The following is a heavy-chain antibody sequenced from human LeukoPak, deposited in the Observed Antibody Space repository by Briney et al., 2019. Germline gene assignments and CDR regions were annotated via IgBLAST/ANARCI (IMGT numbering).Heavy chain of an antibody. V-gene: IGHV3-23*01. J-gene: IGHJ4*02. CDR3: GKYLQTTVGANDY. CDR2: ISGSGGAT. CDR1: GFIFSNYP. D-gene: IGHD1-26*01. Sequence: PGGSPRLSCAASGFIFSNYPMNWVRQAPGKGLEWVSVISGSGGATFYGDSVQGRFTISRDNSRDTLYLQMNSLTAEDTAVYYCGKYLQTTVGANDYWGQGTLVTVSS.